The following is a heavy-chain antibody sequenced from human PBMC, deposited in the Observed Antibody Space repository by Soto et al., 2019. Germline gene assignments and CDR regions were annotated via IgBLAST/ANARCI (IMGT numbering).Heavy chain of an antibody. CDR2: IFSDNER. D-gene: IGHD4-17*01. J-gene: IGHJ6*02. V-gene: IGHV2-26*01. CDR3: ARMNVDSYQFYYAMDV. CDR1: GFSLTTGKMG. Sequence: QVTLKESGPALVKPTETLTLTCTVSGFSLTTGKMGVSWIRQPPGKALEWLAHIFSDNERSYSTSLPGRLTSSKDTSGSQVVLSMTNVDPVDTATYYCARMNVDSYQFYYAMDVWGQGTTVTVSS.